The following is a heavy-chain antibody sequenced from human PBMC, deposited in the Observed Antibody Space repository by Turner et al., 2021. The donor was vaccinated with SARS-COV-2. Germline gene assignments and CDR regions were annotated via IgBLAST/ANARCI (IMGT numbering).Heavy chain of an antibody. Sequence: QVQLQESGSGLVTPSETLSLTCSVCGGPISSYYWRWIRHPAGKGLEWIGRIYTSGSTNYNPSLKSRVTMSVDTSKNQFSLKLSSVTAADTAVYYCARGKYYDSSGYYSDAFDIWGQGTMVTVSS. CDR1: GGPISSYY. CDR2: IYTSGST. D-gene: IGHD3-22*01. V-gene: IGHV4-4*07. CDR3: ARGKYYDSSGYYSDAFDI. J-gene: IGHJ3*02.